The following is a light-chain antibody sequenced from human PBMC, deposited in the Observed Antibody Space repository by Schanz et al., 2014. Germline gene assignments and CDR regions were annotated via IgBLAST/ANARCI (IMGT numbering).Light chain of an antibody. J-gene: IGLJ3*02. CDR3: SSYTAYSTVL. CDR2: EVS. Sequence: QSALTQPPSVSGSPGQSVTISCTGTSSDVGGYNRVSWYQQPPGTAPKLLIYEVSNRPSGVPDRFSASKSGNTASLTISGLQAEDEADYYCSSYTAYSTVLFGGGTKLTVL. V-gene: IGLV2-18*02. CDR1: SSDVGGYNR.